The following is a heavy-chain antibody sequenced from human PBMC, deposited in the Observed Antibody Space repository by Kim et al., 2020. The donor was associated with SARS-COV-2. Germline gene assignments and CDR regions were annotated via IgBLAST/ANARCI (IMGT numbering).Heavy chain of an antibody. D-gene: IGHD6-13*01. CDR3: AKDRPLAAGAYSSRRDG. V-gene: IGHV3-9*01. CDR1: GFTFDDYA. J-gene: IGHJ6*01. Sequence: GGSLRLSCAASGFTFDDYAMHWVRQAPGKGLEWVSGISWNSGSIGYADSVKGRFTISRDNAKNSLYLQMNSLRAEDTALYYCAKDRPLAAGAYSSRRDG. CDR2: ISWNSGSI.